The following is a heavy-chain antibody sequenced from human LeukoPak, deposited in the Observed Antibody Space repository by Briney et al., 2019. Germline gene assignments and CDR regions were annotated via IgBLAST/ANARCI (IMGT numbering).Heavy chain of an antibody. V-gene: IGHV3-48*04. D-gene: IGHD6-13*01. J-gene: IGHJ4*02. CDR2: ISSRSMTI. Sequence: GGSLRLSCAASGFTFSSYRMNWVRHAPGKGLEWVSYISSRSMTIYYADSVKGRFTISRDNAKNSLYLQMNSLRAEDTAVYYCATSRGSWPDYFDYWGQGTLVTVSS. CDR3: ATSRGSWPDYFDY. CDR1: GFTFSSYR.